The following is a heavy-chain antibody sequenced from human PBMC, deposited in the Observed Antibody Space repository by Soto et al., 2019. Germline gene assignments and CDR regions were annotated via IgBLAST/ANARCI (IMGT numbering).Heavy chain of an antibody. CDR2: IGSSGTTI. J-gene: IGHJ4*02. CDR1: GFTFSNYG. D-gene: IGHD2-2*01. CDR3: ASPGVLGFCGGPSCQGDY. Sequence: PGGSLRLSCAASGFTFSNYGMNWVRQAPGKGLEWVSYIGSSGTTIYYADSVRGRFTISRDSAKNSLFLQMNSLRVEDTAVYYCASPGVLGFCGGPSCQGDYWGQGTLVTISS. V-gene: IGHV3-48*01.